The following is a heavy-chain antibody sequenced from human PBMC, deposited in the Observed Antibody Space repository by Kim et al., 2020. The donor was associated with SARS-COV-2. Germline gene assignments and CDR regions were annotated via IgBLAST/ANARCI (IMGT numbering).Heavy chain of an antibody. Sequence: SVKVSCKASGGTFSSYAISWVRQAPGQGLEWMGRIIPILGIANYAQKFQGRVTITADKSTSTAYMELSSLRSEDTAVYYCARGSTWDSSGWYGGPSPTEYFQHWGQGTLVTVSS. J-gene: IGHJ1*01. CDR3: ARGSTWDSSGWYGGPSPTEYFQH. V-gene: IGHV1-69*04. CDR2: IIPILGIA. CDR1: GGTFSSYA. D-gene: IGHD6-19*01.